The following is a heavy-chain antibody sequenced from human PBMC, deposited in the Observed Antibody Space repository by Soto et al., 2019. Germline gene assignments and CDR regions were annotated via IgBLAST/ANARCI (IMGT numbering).Heavy chain of an antibody. J-gene: IGHJ4*02. D-gene: IGHD3-10*01. CDR1: VGSFSSGTYY. CDR2: IYYSGNT. CDR3: ARSGGFYYFDY. V-gene: IGHV4-61*01. Sequence: SETLSLTCTVSVGSFSSGTYYWSWVRQPPGKGLEWIGYIYYSGNTNYNASLKSRVTISLDTSRNQFSLKLRSVTAADTAVYYCARSGGFYYFDYWGQGTLVTVSS.